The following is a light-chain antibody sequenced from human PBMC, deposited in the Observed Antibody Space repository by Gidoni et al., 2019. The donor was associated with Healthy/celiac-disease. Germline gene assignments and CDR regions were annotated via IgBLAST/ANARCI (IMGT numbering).Light chain of an antibody. J-gene: IGLJ2*01. V-gene: IGLV1-44*01. CDR1: SFNIGSNT. Sequence: QSVLTPPPSASGTPGQMVTLSCSGSSFNIGSNTVNWYQHPPATAPKLLTYSNNQRPSGVPDRFAGSKSGTSASLAISGLQSEDEADYYCAAWDDSLNGVVFGGGTKLTV. CDR2: SNN. CDR3: AAWDDSLNGVV.